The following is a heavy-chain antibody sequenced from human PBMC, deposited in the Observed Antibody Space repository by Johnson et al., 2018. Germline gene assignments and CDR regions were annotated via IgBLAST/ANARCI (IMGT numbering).Heavy chain of an antibody. D-gene: IGHD4-17*01. V-gene: IGHV5-51*01. CDR3: ATYGKRDYCDY. CDR2: IFPGDSET. Sequence: VQLVESGAEVKKHGESLKISCKGSGYSFTSYWIGWVRQMPGKGLEWMGIIFPGDSETIYSPSFQGPVTISAYKSTSTAYLQWSSLKASDTAMYYCATYGKRDYCDYWGQGTLVTVSS. CDR1: GYSFTSYW. J-gene: IGHJ4*02.